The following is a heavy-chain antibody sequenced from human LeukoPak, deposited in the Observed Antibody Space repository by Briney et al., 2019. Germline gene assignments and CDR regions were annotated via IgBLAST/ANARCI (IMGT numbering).Heavy chain of an antibody. J-gene: IGHJ6*02. CDR1: GFTFSSYW. V-gene: IGHV3-7*05. D-gene: IGHD6-6*01. Sequence: GGSLRLSCAASGFTFSSYWMSWVRQAPGRGLEWVANIKQDGSEEVYVDSVKGRFTISRDNAKNSLFLQMNTLRAEDTAVYYCARDPYSSTWSYGMDVWGQGTTVTVSS. CDR3: ARDPYSSTWSYGMDV. CDR2: IKQDGSEE.